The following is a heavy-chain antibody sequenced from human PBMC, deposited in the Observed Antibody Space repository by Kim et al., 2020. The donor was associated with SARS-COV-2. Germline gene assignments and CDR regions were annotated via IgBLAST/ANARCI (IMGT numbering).Heavy chain of an antibody. CDR1: GGTFSSYA. D-gene: IGHD3-16*01. V-gene: IGHV1-69*13. Sequence: SVKVSCKASGGTFSSYAISWVRQAPGQGLEWMGGIIPIFGTANYAQKFQGRVTITADESTSTAYMELSSLRSEDTAVYYCARDRDTMITLGDYYGMDVWGQGTTVTVSS. J-gene: IGHJ6*02. CDR2: IIPIFGTA. CDR3: ARDRDTMITLGDYYGMDV.